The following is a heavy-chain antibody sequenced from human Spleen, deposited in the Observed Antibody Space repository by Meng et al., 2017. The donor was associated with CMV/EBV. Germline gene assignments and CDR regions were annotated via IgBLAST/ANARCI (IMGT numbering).Heavy chain of an antibody. V-gene: IGHV3-74*03. Sequence: GESLKISCAASGFTFSGFWMHWVRQPPGKGLVWVSRIDSEGNRPSYADSVKGRFTISRDNAKNTLYLQMNSLRAEDTAVYYCATYSSGLNFDYWGQGTLVTVSS. CDR2: IDSEGNRP. CDR3: ATYSSGLNFDY. D-gene: IGHD6-19*01. J-gene: IGHJ4*02. CDR1: GFTFSGFW.